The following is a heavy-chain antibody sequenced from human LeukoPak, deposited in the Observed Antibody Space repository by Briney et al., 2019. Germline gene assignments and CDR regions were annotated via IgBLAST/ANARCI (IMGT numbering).Heavy chain of an antibody. CDR3: ASISSASYGDY. Sequence: GGSLRLSCAASGFTFKTYTMHWVRQAPGMGLEWVSSISSSSSYIFYADSVKGRFTISRDNSKNTLYLQMNSLRADDTAVYYCASISSASYGDYWGQGTLVTVSS. CDR2: ISSSSSYI. CDR1: GFTFKTYT. D-gene: IGHD1-26*01. V-gene: IGHV3-21*01. J-gene: IGHJ4*02.